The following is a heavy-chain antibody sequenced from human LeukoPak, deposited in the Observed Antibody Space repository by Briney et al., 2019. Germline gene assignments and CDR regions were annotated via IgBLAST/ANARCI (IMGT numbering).Heavy chain of an antibody. V-gene: IGHV4-59*08. Sequence: SETLSLTCTVSGASLNNYYWNWVRQPPGKELEWIGNVDYSGNTRHNPSLKSRVTISLDISKNHFSLRLSSVAAADTAVYYCAMQVGIYGDYNNWFDPWGQGARDTVSS. CDR3: AMQVGIYGDYNNWFDP. J-gene: IGHJ5*02. CDR1: GASLNNYY. D-gene: IGHD4-17*01. CDR2: VDYSGNT.